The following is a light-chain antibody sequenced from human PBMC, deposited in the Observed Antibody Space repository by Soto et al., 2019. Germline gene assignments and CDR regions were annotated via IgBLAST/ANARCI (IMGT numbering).Light chain of an antibody. V-gene: IGKV3-20*01. CDR2: GAS. Sequence: IVLTQSPGTLSLSTGERATLSCRASQSVTTQLAWYQQKPGQAPRLIIHGASSRATGVPDRITGSGSGTDFTLSISRLEPEDFAVYYCHQYGSSPRTFGQGTKVDIK. J-gene: IGKJ1*01. CDR3: HQYGSSPRT. CDR1: QSVTTQ.